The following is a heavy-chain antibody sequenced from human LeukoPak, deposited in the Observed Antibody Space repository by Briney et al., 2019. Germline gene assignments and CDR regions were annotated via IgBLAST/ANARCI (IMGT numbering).Heavy chain of an antibody. Sequence: GGSLRLSCAASGFTFSSYAMSWVRQAPGKGLEWVSSVSSSSNYIYYADSVKGRFTVSRDNAKSSLSLQMNSLTAEDTAVYFCARDGYNSANGIDVWGQGTMVTVSS. CDR1: GFTFSSYA. V-gene: IGHV3-21*01. D-gene: IGHD1-1*01. J-gene: IGHJ3*01. CDR3: ARDGYNSANGIDV. CDR2: VSSSSNYI.